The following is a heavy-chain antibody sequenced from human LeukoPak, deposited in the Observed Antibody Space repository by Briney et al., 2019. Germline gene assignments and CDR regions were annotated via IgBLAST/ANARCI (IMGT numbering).Heavy chain of an antibody. J-gene: IGHJ6*02. CDR2: ISYDGSNK. CDR1: GFTFSSYA. CDR3: ARASSSGWSYFYYGLDV. Sequence: QPGGSLRLSCAASGFTFSSYAIHWVRQAPGKGLEWVAVISYDGSNKYYAGSVKGRFTISRDNSKNTLYLQMNSLRAEDTAVYYCARASSSGWSYFYYGLDVWGQGTTVTVSS. V-gene: IGHV3-30*04. D-gene: IGHD6-19*01.